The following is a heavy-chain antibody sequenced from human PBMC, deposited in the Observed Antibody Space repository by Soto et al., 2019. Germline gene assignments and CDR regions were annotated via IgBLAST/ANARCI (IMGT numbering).Heavy chain of an antibody. CDR3: ARSKNGVRNGDYFDY. CDR2: IYYSGST. J-gene: IGHJ4*02. Sequence: QVQLQESGPGLVKPSQTLSLTCTVYGGSISSGDYYWSWIRQPPGKGLEWIGYIYYSGSTYYNPSLKSRVTISVDTSKNQFSLKLSSVTAADTAVYYCARSKNGVRNGDYFDYWGQGTLVTVSS. D-gene: IGHD4-17*01. CDR1: GGSISSGDYY. V-gene: IGHV4-30-4*01.